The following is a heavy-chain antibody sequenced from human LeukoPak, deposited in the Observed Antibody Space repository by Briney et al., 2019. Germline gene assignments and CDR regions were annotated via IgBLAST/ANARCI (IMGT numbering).Heavy chain of an antibody. CDR3: ASGIAAAALFDY. V-gene: IGHV3-48*03. CDR1: GFTFSSYE. CDR2: ISSSGSTI. J-gene: IGHJ4*02. Sequence: GGSLRLSCAASGFTFSSYEMNWVRQAPGKGPEWVSYISSSGSTIYYADSVKGRFTISRDNAKNSLYLQMNSLRAEDTAVYYCASGIAAAALFDYWGQGTLVTVSS. D-gene: IGHD6-13*01.